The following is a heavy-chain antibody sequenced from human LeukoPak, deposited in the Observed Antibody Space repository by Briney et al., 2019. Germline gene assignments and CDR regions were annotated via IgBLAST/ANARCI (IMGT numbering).Heavy chain of an antibody. CDR3: ARGFIGFVLYSSSSGWFDP. D-gene: IGHD6-6*01. CDR2: INHSGST. J-gene: IGHJ5*02. Sequence: TPSETLSLTCAVYGGSFSGYYWSWIRQPPGKGLEWIGEINHSGSTNYNPSLKSRVTISVDTSKNQFSLKLSSVTAADTAVYYCARGFIGFVLYSSSSGWFDPWGQGTLVTVSS. CDR1: GGSFSGYY. V-gene: IGHV4-34*01.